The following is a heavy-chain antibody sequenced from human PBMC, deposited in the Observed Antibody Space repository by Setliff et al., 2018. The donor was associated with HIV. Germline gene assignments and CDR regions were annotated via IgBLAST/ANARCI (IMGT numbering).Heavy chain of an antibody. D-gene: IGHD6-6*01. Sequence: SGPTLVNPTQTLTLTCTFSGFSLSIRGMCVSWIRQPPGKALEWLARIDWDDDKYYSTSLKTRLTISKDTSKNQVVLTMTNMGPVDTATYYCARASGAYSNSFYFDYWGQGARVTVSS. CDR1: GFSLSIRGMC. V-gene: IGHV2-70*11. CDR2: IDWDDDK. CDR3: ARASGAYSNSFYFDY. J-gene: IGHJ4*02.